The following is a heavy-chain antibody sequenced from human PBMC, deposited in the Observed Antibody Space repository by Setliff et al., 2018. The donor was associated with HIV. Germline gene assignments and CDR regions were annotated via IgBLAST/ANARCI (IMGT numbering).Heavy chain of an antibody. J-gene: IGHJ5*02. V-gene: IGHV1-3*01. CDR3: ARDIGSVWHNWFDP. CDR2: INAGNGNT. D-gene: IGHD6-19*01. Sequence: GASVKISCKASGYSFTRNFVHWVRQAPGQRLEWMGWINAGNGNTKYSQKFQGRVTISRDTSASTVYMELNSLRSEDTAIYYCARDIGSVWHNWFDPWGQGTQVTVSS. CDR1: GYSFTRNF.